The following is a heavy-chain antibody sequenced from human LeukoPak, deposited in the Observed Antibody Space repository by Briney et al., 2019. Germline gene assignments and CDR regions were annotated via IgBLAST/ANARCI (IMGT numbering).Heavy chain of an antibody. Sequence: GGSLRLSCAPSGFTFSNYWMSWVPRAPGKGLEWVANIKQDGSEKYYVDAVRGRFTIPRDNAKNSLYLQMNSLRAEDTAVYYCATGWGIAAANFDYWGQGTLVTVSS. CDR2: IKQDGSEK. CDR1: GFTFSNYW. V-gene: IGHV3-7*02. D-gene: IGHD6-13*01. CDR3: ATGWGIAAANFDY. J-gene: IGHJ4*02.